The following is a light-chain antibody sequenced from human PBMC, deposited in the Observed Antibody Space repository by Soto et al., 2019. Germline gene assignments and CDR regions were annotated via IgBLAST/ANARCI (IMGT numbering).Light chain of an antibody. V-gene: IGLV2-14*01. CDR1: RRDIGGSNS. Sequence: QSALTQAASVSGSPGQSITISCTGTRRDIGGSNSVSWYQQFPGKAPKLLIYDVSNRPSGVSNRFSGSKSGNTASLTISGLQAEDEAEYYCSSYTTSSTVVFGGGTKLTVL. J-gene: IGLJ2*01. CDR2: DVS. CDR3: SSYTTSSTVV.